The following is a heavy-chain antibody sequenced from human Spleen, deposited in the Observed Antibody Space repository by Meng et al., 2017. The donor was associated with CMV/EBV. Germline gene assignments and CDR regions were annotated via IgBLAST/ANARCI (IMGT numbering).Heavy chain of an antibody. CDR2: IIPIFGTA. CDR3: ARGVTSGYGMDV. V-gene: IGHV1-69*05. CDR1: GGTFSSYA. Sequence: SVKVSCKASGGTFSSYATSWVRQAPGQGLEWMGGIIPIFGTANYAQKFQGRVTITTDESTSTAYMELSSLRSEDTAVYYCARGVTSGYGMDVWGQGTTVTVSS. J-gene: IGHJ6*02. D-gene: IGHD4-17*01.